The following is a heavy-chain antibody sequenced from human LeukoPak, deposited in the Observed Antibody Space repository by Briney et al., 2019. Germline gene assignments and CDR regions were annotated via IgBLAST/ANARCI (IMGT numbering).Heavy chain of an antibody. CDR1: GGSISSGSYY. D-gene: IGHD6-19*01. CDR3: ARNQGSGWYNWFDP. Sequence: TSETLSLTCTVSGGSISSGSYYWSWIRQPAGKGLEWIGRIYISGRTNYNPSLKSRVTISVDTSKNQFSLKLNSVTAADTAVYYCARNQGSGWYNWFDPWGQGTLVTVSS. V-gene: IGHV4-61*02. CDR2: IYISGRT. J-gene: IGHJ5*02.